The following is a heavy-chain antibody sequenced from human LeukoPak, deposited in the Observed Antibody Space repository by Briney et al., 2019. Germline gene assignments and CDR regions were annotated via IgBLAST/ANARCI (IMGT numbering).Heavy chain of an antibody. V-gene: IGHV3-20*04. J-gene: IGHJ4*02. CDR3: ARRDYYGSGSPDF. D-gene: IGHD3-10*01. CDR2: INWNGDRT. Sequence: GGSLRLSCAASGFTFHDYDMSWVRQSPGKGLEWVSGINWNGDRTGYADSVKGRFTIPRDNAKKSLYLQMNSLRAEDTALYYCARRDYYGSGSPDFWGQGTLVTVSS. CDR1: GFTFHDYD.